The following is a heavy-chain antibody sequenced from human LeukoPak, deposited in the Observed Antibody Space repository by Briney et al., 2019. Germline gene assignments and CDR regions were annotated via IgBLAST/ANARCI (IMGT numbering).Heavy chain of an antibody. V-gene: IGHV1-18*04. CDR1: GYTFTGYY. CDR2: ISAYNGNT. CDR3: AIAAVDNWFDP. J-gene: IGHJ5*02. Sequence: ASVKVSCKASGYTFTGYYMHWVRQAPGQGLEWMGWISAYNGNTNYAQKLQGRVTMTTDTSTSTAYMELRSLRSDDTAVYYCAIAAVDNWFDPWGQGTLVTVSS. D-gene: IGHD6-13*01.